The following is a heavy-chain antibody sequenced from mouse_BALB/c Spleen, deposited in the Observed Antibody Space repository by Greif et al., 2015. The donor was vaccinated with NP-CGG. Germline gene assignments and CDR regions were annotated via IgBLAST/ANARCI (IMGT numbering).Heavy chain of an antibody. CDR1: GFTFNTNA. V-gene: IGHV10S3*01. CDR3: VRDGNFDY. J-gene: IGHJ2*01. D-gene: IGHD1-1*02. Sequence: EVHLVESGGGLVQPKGSLKLSCAASGFTFNTNAMNWVRQAPGKGLEWVARIRSKSNNYATYYADSVKDRFTISRDDSQSMLYLQMNNLKTEDTAMYYCVRDGNFDYWGQGTTLTVSS. CDR2: IRSKSNNYAT.